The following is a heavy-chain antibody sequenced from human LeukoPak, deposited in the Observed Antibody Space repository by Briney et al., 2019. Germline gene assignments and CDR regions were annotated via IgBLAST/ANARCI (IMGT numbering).Heavy chain of an antibody. D-gene: IGHD3-10*01. CDR3: ASDLSGTYYGSADYQYGMDV. J-gene: IGHJ6*02. V-gene: IGHV1-2*02. CDR1: GYTFTGYY. Sequence: ASVKVSCKASGYTFTGYYMRWVRQAPGQGLEWMGWIDPNSGGTNYAQKFQGRATMTRDTSISTAYMELSRLRSDDTAVYYCASDLSGTYYGSADYQYGMDVWGQGTTVTVSS. CDR2: IDPNSGGT.